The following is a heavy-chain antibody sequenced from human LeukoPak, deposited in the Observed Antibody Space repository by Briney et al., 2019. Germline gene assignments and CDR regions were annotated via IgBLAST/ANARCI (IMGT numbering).Heavy chain of an antibody. Sequence: SETLSLTCTVSGGSISGYYWSWIRQPPGKGLEWIGEINHSGSTNYNPSLKSRVTISVATSKNQFSLKLSSVTAADTAVYYCARGGFTIDYWGQGTLVTVSS. CDR1: GGSISGYY. D-gene: IGHD3-10*01. J-gene: IGHJ4*02. V-gene: IGHV4-34*01. CDR3: ARGGFTIDY. CDR2: INHSGST.